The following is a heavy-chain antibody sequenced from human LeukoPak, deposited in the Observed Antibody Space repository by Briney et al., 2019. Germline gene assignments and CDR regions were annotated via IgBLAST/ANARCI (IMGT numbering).Heavy chain of an antibody. Sequence: PGGSLRLSCAASGFTFSSYAMSWVRQAPGKGLEWVSAISGSGGSTYYADSVKGRFTISRDNSKNTLYLQMNSLRAEDTAVYYCARVRSGHDKIWFGETYYFDYWGQGTLVTVSS. D-gene: IGHD3-10*01. CDR1: GFTFSSYA. V-gene: IGHV3-23*01. CDR3: ARVRSGHDKIWFGETYYFDY. CDR2: ISGSGGST. J-gene: IGHJ4*02.